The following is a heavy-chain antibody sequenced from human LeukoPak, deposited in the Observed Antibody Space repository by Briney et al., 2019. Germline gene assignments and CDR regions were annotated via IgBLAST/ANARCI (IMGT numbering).Heavy chain of an antibody. CDR3: ARSDRYGYGGRSYYYYGMDV. V-gene: IGHV3-74*01. CDR2: ITNDGSST. J-gene: IGHJ6*02. Sequence: GGSLRLSCAASGLTFSSHWMHWVRQAPGKGLVWVSRITNDGSSTTYADSVKGRFTISRDNAKNMLYLQVNSLRAEDTAVYYCARSDRYGYGGRSYYYYGMDVWGQGTTVTVSS. D-gene: IGHD5-18*01. CDR1: GLTFSSHW.